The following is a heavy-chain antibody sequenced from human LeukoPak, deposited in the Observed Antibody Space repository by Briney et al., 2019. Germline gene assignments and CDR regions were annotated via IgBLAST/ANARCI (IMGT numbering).Heavy chain of an antibody. Sequence: GGSPRLSCAASGFPFNAYWMTWVRQAPGKGLEWVANIRQDGDTKYYVDSVKGRFTISRDNAMNSLYLQMNSLRAEDTAIYYCARSLPYGTTWYGRSDFWGQGTLVTVSS. D-gene: IGHD6-13*01. CDR1: GFPFNAYW. CDR2: IRQDGDTK. V-gene: IGHV3-7*03. CDR3: ARSLPYGTTWYGRSDF. J-gene: IGHJ4*02.